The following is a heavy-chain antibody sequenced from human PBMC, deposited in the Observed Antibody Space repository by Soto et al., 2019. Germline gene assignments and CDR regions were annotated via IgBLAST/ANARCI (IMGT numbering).Heavy chain of an antibody. J-gene: IGHJ4*02. V-gene: IGHV3-30*18. CDR1: GFTFSSYG. CDR3: AKDWYSGSYSLDY. CDR2: ISYDGSNK. Sequence: QVQLVESGGGVVQPGRSLRLSCAASGFTFSSYGMHWVRQAPGKGLEWVAVISYDGSNKYYADYVKGRFTISRDNSKNTLYLQMNSLRAEDTAVYYCAKDWYSGSYSLDYWGQGTLVTVSS. D-gene: IGHD1-26*01.